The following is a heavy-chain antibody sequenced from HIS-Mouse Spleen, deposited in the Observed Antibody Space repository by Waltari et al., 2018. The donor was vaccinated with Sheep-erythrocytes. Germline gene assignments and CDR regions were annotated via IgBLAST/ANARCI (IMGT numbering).Heavy chain of an antibody. CDR3: ARGYCSSTSCYGYFQH. J-gene: IGHJ1*01. V-gene: IGHV1-2*02. D-gene: IGHD2-2*01. CDR2: INPNSGGT. CDR1: GYTFTGSS. Sequence: QVQLVQSGAEVKKPGASVKVSCKASGYTFTGSSIPWVRQAPGQGLEWKGWINPNSGGTNYAQKFQGRVTMTRDTSISTAYMELSRLRSDDTAVYYCARGYCSSTSCYGYFQHWGQGTLVTVSS.